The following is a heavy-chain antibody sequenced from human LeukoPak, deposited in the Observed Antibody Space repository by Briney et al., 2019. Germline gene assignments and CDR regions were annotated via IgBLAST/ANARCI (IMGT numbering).Heavy chain of an antibody. J-gene: IGHJ3*01. CDR3: AKARIAAAGTGAFDV. Sequence: GGSLRLSCAASGFTVSSYGMSWVRQAPGKGLEWVSAFSATDGSAQYAESVKGHFTISRDNSKNSLYLQMNSLRDEDTAVYYCAKARIAAAGTGAFDVWGQGTMVTVSS. CDR1: GFTVSSYG. CDR2: FSATDGSA. V-gene: IGHV3-23*01. D-gene: IGHD6-13*01.